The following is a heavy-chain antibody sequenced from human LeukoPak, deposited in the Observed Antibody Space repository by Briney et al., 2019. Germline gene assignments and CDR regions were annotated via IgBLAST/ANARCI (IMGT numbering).Heavy chain of an antibody. J-gene: IGHJ4*02. V-gene: IGHV1-3*01. D-gene: IGHD1-26*01. CDR1: GYTFTIYA. CDR2: INAGNGNT. CDR3: ARDSGSGNNDY. Sequence: ASVKVSCKASGYTFTIYAMHWVRQAPGQRLEWMGWINAGNGNTKYSQKFQGRVTITRDTSASTAYMELSSLRSEDAAVYYCARDSGSGNNDYWGQGTLVTVSS.